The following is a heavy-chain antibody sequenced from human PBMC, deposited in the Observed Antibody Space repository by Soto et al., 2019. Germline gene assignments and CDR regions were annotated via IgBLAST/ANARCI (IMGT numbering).Heavy chain of an antibody. Sequence: ASVKVSCTASGETFTSYGSSWVRQAPGQGLEWMGWISAYNGNTNYAQKLQGRVTMTTDTSTSTAYMELRSLRSDDTAVYYCAGWGQGDNDAFDIWGQGTMVTV. CDR3: AGWGQGDNDAFDI. D-gene: IGHD2-21*02. CDR2: ISAYNGNT. J-gene: IGHJ3*02. CDR1: GETFTSYG. V-gene: IGHV1-18*01.